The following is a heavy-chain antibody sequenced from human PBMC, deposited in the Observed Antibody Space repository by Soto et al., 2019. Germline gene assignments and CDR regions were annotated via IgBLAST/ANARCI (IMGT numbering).Heavy chain of an antibody. Sequence: PGGSLGLSCTTSGFNFGACAMSWFRQAPGKGLEWVSFIRSKTYGGTTEYAASVKGRFTMSRDDSKSIAYLQMDGLKNEDTAVNYCANIDWPRNALDIWAWGQGTMVTVS. CDR1: GFNFGACA. D-gene: IGHD3-9*01. CDR3: ANIDWPRNALDIWA. CDR2: IRSKTYGGTT. J-gene: IGHJ3*01. V-gene: IGHV3-49*03.